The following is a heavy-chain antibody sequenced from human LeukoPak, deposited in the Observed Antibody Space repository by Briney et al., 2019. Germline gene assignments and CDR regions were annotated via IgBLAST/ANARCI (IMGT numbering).Heavy chain of an antibody. CDR1: GGSISSYY. V-gene: IGHV4-38-2*02. D-gene: IGHD6-13*01. CDR3: ARDRMGYSRLVEDDP. J-gene: IGHJ5*02. Sequence: SETLSLTCTVSGGSISSYYWSWIRQPPGKGLEWIGSIYHSGSTYYNPSLKSRVTISVDTSKNQFSLKLSSVTTADTAVYYCARDRMGYSRLVEDDPWGQGTLVTVSS. CDR2: IYHSGST.